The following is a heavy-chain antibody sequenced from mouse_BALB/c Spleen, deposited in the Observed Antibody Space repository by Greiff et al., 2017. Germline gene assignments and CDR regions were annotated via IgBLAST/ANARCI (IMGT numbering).Heavy chain of an antibody. V-gene: IGHV2-9*02. CDR3: ARDRAVVATDYCDY. Sequence: QVHVKQSGPGLVAPSQSLSITCTVSGFSLTSYGVHWVRQPPGKGLEWLGVIWAGGSTNYNSALMSRLSISKDNSKSQVFLKMNSLQTDDTAMYYCARDRAVVATDYCDYWGQGTTLTVSS. J-gene: IGHJ2*01. CDR2: IWAGGST. D-gene: IGHD1-1*01. CDR1: GFSLTSYG.